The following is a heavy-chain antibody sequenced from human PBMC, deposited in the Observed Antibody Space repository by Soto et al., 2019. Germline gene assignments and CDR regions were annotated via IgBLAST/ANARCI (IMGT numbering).Heavy chain of an antibody. J-gene: IGHJ3*01. CDR2: IYRGGGT. CDR1: GFTVSTNY. D-gene: IGHD1-1*01. Sequence: PGGSLRLSCAASGFTVSTNYLAWVRQAPGKGLEWVSVIYRGGGTYYAESVKGRLTISRDNFKTTVYLQMNDLRPADTAVYYCATWHEREHAYDVWGQGTTVTVSS. CDR3: ATWHEREHAYDV. V-gene: IGHV3-53*01.